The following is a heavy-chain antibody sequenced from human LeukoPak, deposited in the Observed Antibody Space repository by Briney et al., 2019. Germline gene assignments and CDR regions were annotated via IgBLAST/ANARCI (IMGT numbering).Heavy chain of an antibody. CDR1: GFTFSSYW. D-gene: IGHD5-12*01. CDR2: INNDGSIT. CDR3: TRDWRNLGYDY. V-gene: IGHV3-74*01. J-gene: IGHJ4*02. Sequence: GGSLRLSCAASGFTFSSYWMHWVRQAPGKGLEWVSRINNDGSITTYADSVRGRFTISRDNAKNTLYLQMNSLRAEDTAVYYCTRDWRNLGYDYWGQGTLVTVSS.